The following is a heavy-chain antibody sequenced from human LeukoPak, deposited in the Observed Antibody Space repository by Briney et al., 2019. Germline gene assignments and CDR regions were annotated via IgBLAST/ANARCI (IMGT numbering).Heavy chain of an antibody. CDR2: ISAYNGNT. CDR3: AREIRYYDSSGFYYTFDY. J-gene: IGHJ4*02. Sequence: ASVKVSCKASGYTFTSYGISWVRQAPGQGLEWMGWISAYNGNTNYAQKLQGRVTMTTDTSTSIAYMELRSLRSDDTAVYYCAREIRYYDSSGFYYTFDYWGQGTLVTVSS. D-gene: IGHD3-22*01. CDR1: GYTFTSYG. V-gene: IGHV1-18*01.